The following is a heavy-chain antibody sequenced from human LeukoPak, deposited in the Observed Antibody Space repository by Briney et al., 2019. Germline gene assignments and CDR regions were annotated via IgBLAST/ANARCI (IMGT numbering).Heavy chain of an antibody. CDR2: IYSGGST. J-gene: IGHJ4*02. CDR3: ASKGGKYCSGGSWYSQ. D-gene: IGHD2-15*01. Sequence: AGGSLRLSCAASGFTVSSKYMSWVRQAPGKGLEWVSVIYSGGSTYNADSAKCRFTISRDNSKNTLYLQMNSLRAEDTAVYYCASKGGKYCSGGSWYSQWGQGTLVTVSS. CDR1: GFTVSSKY. V-gene: IGHV3-53*01.